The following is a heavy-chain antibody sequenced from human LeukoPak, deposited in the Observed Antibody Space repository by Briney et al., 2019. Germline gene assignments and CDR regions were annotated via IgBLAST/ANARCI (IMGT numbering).Heavy chain of an antibody. D-gene: IGHD3-22*01. CDR1: GFIFGDYA. CDR2: IAYDGSNK. Sequence: PGGSLRLSCTGSGFIFGDYAMNWVRQAPGKGLEWVAVIAYDGSNKYSADSLKGQGRFTISRDNSKNTLFLEMNSLRPEDTAVYYCAKYAAAGAYDRHSEIDSWGQGTLVTVSS. V-gene: IGHV3-30-3*02. J-gene: IGHJ4*02. CDR3: AKYAAAGAYDRHSEIDS.